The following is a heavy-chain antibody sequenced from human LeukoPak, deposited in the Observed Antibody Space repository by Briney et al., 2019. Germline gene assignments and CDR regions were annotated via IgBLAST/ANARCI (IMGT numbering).Heavy chain of an antibody. CDR3: ARASAPAGLDY. CDR1: GFTFSGYG. CDR2: IWYDGSNK. Sequence: GGSLTLSCAASGFTFSGYGMHWVRQAPGKGLEWVAVIWYDGSNKYYVDSVKGRFTISRDNSKDTLYLQMNSLRAEDTALYYCARASAPAGLDYWGQGTLVTVSS. V-gene: IGHV3-33*01. D-gene: IGHD6-19*01. J-gene: IGHJ4*02.